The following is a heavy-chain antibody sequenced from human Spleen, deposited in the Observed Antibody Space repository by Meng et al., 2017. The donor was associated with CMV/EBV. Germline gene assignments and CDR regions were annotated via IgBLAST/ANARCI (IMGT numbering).Heavy chain of an antibody. J-gene: IGHJ3*02. Sequence: ETLSLTCAASGFTFSSYSMNWVRQAPGKGLEWVSSISSSSSYIYYADSVKGRFTISRDNAKNSLYLQMNSLRAEDTAVYYCARHPPGMGAFDIWGQGTMVTVSS. CDR2: ISSSSSYI. CDR1: GFTFSSYS. CDR3: ARHPPGMGAFDI. V-gene: IGHV3-21*01. D-gene: IGHD3-10*01.